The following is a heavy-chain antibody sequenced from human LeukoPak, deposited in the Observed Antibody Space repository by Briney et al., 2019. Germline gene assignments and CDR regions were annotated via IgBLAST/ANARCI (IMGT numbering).Heavy chain of an antibody. D-gene: IGHD3-3*01. CDR1: GGSFSGYY. CDR3: ARGFLRSDYDSPH. V-gene: IGHV4-34*01. J-gene: IGHJ4*02. Sequence: PSGTLSLTCAVYGGSFSGYYWSWIRQPPGKGLEWIGEINHSGSTNYNPSLKSRVTISVDTSKNQFSLKLSSVTAADTAVYYCARGFLRSDYDSPHWGQGTLVTVSS. CDR2: INHSGST.